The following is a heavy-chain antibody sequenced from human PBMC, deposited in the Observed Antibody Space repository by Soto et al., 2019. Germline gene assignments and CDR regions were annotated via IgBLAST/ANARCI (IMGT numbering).Heavy chain of an antibody. CDR3: ARAYSGRYYSTH. D-gene: IGHD1-26*01. CDR1: GFTFSSYS. V-gene: IGHV3-21*01. CDR2: ISSSSSYI. Sequence: PGGSLRLSCAASGFTFSSYSMNWVRQAPGKGLEWVSSISSSSSYIYYADSVKGRFTISRDNAKNSLYLQMNSLRAEDTAVYYCARAYSGRYYSTHWGQGDLVTVSS. J-gene: IGHJ4*02.